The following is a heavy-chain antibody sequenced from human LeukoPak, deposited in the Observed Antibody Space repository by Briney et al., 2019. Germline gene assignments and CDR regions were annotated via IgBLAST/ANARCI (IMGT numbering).Heavy chain of an antibody. CDR2: IYDSGST. D-gene: IGHD1-26*01. CDR3: ARSGSYEKPGDY. V-gene: IGHV4-30-2*01. Sequence: PSETLSLTCTVSGGSISSGGYYWSWIRQPPGQALEWIGYIYDSGSTYYNPSLKSRVTISLDRSKYQLSLNLNSVTAADTAVYYCARSGSYEKPGDYWGQGTLVTVSS. J-gene: IGHJ4*02. CDR1: GGSISSGGYY.